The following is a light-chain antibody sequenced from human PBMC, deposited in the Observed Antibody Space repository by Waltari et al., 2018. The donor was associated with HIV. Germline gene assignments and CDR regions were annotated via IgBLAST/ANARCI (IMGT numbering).Light chain of an antibody. J-gene: IGKJ1*01. CDR1: QSLTHDNGFKY. CDR3: MQPLQTPWT. Sequence: IVVTQSPRSLPVTSGEPASMSCESSQSLTHDNGFKYLDWYVQKSGQSPQLLIHLASSRASGVPDRFSGTVSGTNFTWTIERFEASDVGLYYCMQPLQTPWTFGQGTRV. CDR2: LAS. V-gene: IGKV2-28*01.